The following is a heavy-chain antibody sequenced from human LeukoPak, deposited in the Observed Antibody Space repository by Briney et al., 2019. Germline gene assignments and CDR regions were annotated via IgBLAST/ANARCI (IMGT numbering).Heavy chain of an antibody. J-gene: IGHJ4*02. D-gene: IGHD5-24*01. CDR1: GGSISTYY. Sequence: PSETLSLTCTVSGGSISTYYWSWFRQPPGKGLEWIGYIYYSGRTNYNPSLKSRLSISLDTSKRQISLQVSSVTAADTAVYYCAREGDDYEIDYWGQRTLVTVSS. CDR2: IYYSGRT. V-gene: IGHV4-59*01. CDR3: AREGDDYEIDY.